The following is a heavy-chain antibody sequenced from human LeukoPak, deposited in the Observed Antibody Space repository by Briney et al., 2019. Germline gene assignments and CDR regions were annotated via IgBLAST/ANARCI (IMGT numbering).Heavy chain of an antibody. J-gene: IGHJ4*02. V-gene: IGHV3-73*01. Sequence: GGALRLSCTAPGVTFSGSAMHWGRPASGKGPGWVGRIRSKANSYATVYAASVKGRFTISRDDSKNTAYLQMNSLKTEDTAVYYCTSGLSVRRSNNTPVDYWGQGTLVTVSS. CDR2: IRSKANSYAT. CDR3: TSGLSVRRSNNTPVDY. D-gene: IGHD1-1*01. CDR1: GVTFSGSA.